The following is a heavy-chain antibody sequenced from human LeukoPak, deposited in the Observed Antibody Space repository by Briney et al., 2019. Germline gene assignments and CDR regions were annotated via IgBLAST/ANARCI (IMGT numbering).Heavy chain of an antibody. CDR2: ISSSSSYI. J-gene: IGHJ4*02. CDR3: ARDQRDSGSYYGHFDY. CDR1: GFTFSSYS. V-gene: IGHV3-21*01. D-gene: IGHD1-26*01. Sequence: GGSLRLSCAASGFTFSSYSMNWVRQAPGKGLEWVSSISSSSSYIYYADSVKGRFTISRDNAKNSLYLQMNSLRAEDTAGYYCARDQRDSGSYYGHFDYWGQGTLVTVSS.